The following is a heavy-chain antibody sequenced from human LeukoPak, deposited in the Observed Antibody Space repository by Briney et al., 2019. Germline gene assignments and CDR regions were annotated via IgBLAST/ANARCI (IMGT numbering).Heavy chain of an antibody. V-gene: IGHV3-30-3*01. Sequence: GGSLRLSCAASGFTFNYHTMHWVRQAPGRGLEWVSHISNDGNDKNYADSVKGRFTISRDNSKNTLYLQMNSLRAEDTAVYYCARDGSWYYGWFDPWGQGTLVTVSS. J-gene: IGHJ5*02. D-gene: IGHD4-17*01. CDR2: ISNDGNDK. CDR3: ARDGSWYYGWFDP. CDR1: GFTFNYHT.